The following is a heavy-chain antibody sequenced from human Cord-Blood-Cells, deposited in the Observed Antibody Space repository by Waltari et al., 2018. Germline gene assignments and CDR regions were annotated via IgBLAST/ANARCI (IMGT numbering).Heavy chain of an antibody. D-gene: IGHD1-20*01. CDR1: GFTFSSYC. J-gene: IGHJ4*02. Sequence: EVQLVESGGGLVQPGGSLRLSCAAAGFTFSSYCMSWVRQAPGKGLEWVANIKQDGSEKYYVDSVKGRFTISRDNAKNSLYLQMNSLRAEDTAVYYCARGGGPTYNWNPDYWGQGTLVTVSS. CDR2: IKQDGSEK. CDR3: ARGGGPTYNWNPDY. V-gene: IGHV3-7*01.